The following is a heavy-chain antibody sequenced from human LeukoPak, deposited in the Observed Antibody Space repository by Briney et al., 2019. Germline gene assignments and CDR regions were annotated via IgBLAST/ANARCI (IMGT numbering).Heavy chain of an antibody. J-gene: IGHJ4*02. CDR3: AREFYDSSDYTLDY. CDR1: GFTFSDHY. Sequence: PGGSLRLSCAASGFTFSDHYMDWVRQAPGKGLEWVGRTRNKANRYTTEYAASVKGRFTISRDDSKNSLYLQMNSLKTEHTAVYYCAREFYDSSDYTLDYWGQGTLVTVSS. D-gene: IGHD3-22*01. CDR2: TRNKANRYTT. V-gene: IGHV3-72*01.